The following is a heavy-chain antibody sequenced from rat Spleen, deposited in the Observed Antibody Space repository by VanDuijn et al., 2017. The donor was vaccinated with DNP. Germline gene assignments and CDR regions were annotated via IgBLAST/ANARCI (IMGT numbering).Heavy chain of an antibody. CDR1: GYSITSSY. V-gene: IGHV3-1*01. D-gene: IGHD1-1*01. CDR2: ISYSGYT. J-gene: IGHJ2*01. CDR3: ARWVRYFDY. Sequence: EVQLQESGPGLVKPSQSLSLTCSVTGYSITSSYRWNWIRKFPGNKMEWMGYISYSGYTSYNPSLKSRISITRDTSKNQFFLHLNSVTTEDTATYYCARWVRYFDYWGHGVMVTVSS.